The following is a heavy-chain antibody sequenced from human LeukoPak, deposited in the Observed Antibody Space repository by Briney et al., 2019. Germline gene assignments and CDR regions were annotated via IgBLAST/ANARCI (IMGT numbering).Heavy chain of an antibody. J-gene: IGHJ4*02. CDR1: GGSISSGGYY. CDR3: ARTGSGSYYNLPFDY. V-gene: IGHV4-31*03. D-gene: IGHD3-10*01. Sequence: SQTLSLTCTVSGGSISSGGYYWSWLRQHPGKGLEWVGYIYYSESTYYNPSLKSRVTISVDTSKNQFSLKLSSVTAADTAVYYCARTGSGSYYNLPFDYGGQGTLVTVSA. CDR2: IYYSEST.